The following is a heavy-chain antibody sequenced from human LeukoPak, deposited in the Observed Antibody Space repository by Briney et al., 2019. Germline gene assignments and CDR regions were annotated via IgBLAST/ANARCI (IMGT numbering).Heavy chain of an antibody. J-gene: IGHJ4*02. CDR3: ARVEMATIGRPFDY. Sequence: ASVKVSCKASGYTFTSYDINWVRQATGQGLEWMGLMNPKGGNTGYAQKFQGRVTITRDTSIITAYMELSSLRSEDTAVYYCARVEMATIGRPFDYWGQGTLVTVSS. V-gene: IGHV1-8*03. CDR2: MNPKGGNT. CDR1: GYTFTSYD. D-gene: IGHD5-24*01.